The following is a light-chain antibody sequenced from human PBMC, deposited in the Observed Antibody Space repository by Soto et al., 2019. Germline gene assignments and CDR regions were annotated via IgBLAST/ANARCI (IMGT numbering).Light chain of an antibody. J-gene: IGKJ4*01. CDR2: DAS. V-gene: IGKV3-11*01. CDR3: QHRSNWIT. Sequence: EIVLTQSPATLSLSPGERATLSCRASQSVSSNLAWYQQKSGQAPRLLIFDASNRATGIPARFSGSGSGTDFTLTISSLEPEDFAVYYCQHRSNWITFGGGTKVDIK. CDR1: QSVSSN.